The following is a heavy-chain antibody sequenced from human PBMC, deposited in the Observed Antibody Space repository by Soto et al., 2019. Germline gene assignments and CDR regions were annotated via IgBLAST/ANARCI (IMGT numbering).Heavy chain of an antibody. J-gene: IGHJ6*02. CDR2: IYYSGST. V-gene: IGHV4-30-4*01. Sequence: SETLSLTCTVSGGSISSGDYYWSWIRQPPGKGLEWIGYIYYSGSTYYNPSLKSRVTISVDTSKNQFSLKLSSVTAEDTAVYYCARGEAFRYCSGGSCNYHYYYYGMDVWGQGTRVTVSS. D-gene: IGHD2-15*01. CDR1: GGSISSGDYY. CDR3: ARGEAFRYCSGGSCNYHYYYYGMDV.